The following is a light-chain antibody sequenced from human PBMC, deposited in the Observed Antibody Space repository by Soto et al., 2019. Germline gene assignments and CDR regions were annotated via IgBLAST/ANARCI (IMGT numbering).Light chain of an antibody. Sequence: EIVLTQSPGTLSLSPGERATLSCRASQSVSSSYLAWYQQKPGQAPRLLIYGASSRATGIPDRFSGSGSGTDFTLNISTLEPEDLAVYYCQQYGSSPKYTFGQGTKLEIK. CDR1: QSVSSSY. CDR2: GAS. V-gene: IGKV3-20*01. J-gene: IGKJ2*01. CDR3: QQYGSSPKYT.